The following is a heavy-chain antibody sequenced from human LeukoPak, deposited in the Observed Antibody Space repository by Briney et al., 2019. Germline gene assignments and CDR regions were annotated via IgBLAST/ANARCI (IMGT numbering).Heavy chain of an antibody. CDR3: ARGRGNSQWLDSLYYFDY. V-gene: IGHV1-18*01. Sequence: ASVKVSCKASGYTFTSYGISWVRQAPGQGLEWMGWISAYNGNTNYAQKLQGRVTMTTDTSTSTAYMELRSLRSDDTAVYYCARGRGNSQWLDSLYYFDYWGQGTLVTVSS. CDR2: ISAYNGNT. J-gene: IGHJ4*02. D-gene: IGHD6-19*01. CDR1: GYTFTSYG.